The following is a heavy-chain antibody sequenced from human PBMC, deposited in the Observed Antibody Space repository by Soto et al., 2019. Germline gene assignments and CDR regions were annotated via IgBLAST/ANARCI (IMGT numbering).Heavy chain of an antibody. Sequence: EVQVVESGGGLVKPGGSLTLSCAASGFTFSSYSMNWVRQAPGKGLEWVSSISRTSNYIYYTDSVKGRINISRDNAKNSSYRQMNSLRAEDTATYYCARGVVGLVSPVIGGYGGKGTRVTVSS. D-gene: IGHD3-16*01. CDR3: ARGVVGLVSPVIGGY. V-gene: IGHV3-21*01. CDR1: GFTFSSYS. CDR2: ISRTSNYI. J-gene: IGHJ4*02.